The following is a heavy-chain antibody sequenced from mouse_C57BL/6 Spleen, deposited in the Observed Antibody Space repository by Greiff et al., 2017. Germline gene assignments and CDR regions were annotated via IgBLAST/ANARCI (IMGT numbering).Heavy chain of an antibody. V-gene: IGHV1-39*01. D-gene: IGHD2-2*01. CDR2: INPNYGTT. J-gene: IGHJ2*01. CDR3: ARTSLYYGYDEGYYFDY. Sequence: EVQVVESGPELVKPGASVKISCKASGYSFTDYNMNWVKQSNGKSLEWIGVINPNYGTTSYNQKFKGKATLTVDQSSSTAYMQLNSLTSEDSAVYYCARTSLYYGYDEGYYFDYWGQGTTLTVSS. CDR1: GYSFTDYN.